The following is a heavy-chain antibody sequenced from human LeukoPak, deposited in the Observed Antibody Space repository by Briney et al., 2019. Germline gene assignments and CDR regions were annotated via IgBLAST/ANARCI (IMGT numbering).Heavy chain of an antibody. D-gene: IGHD6-6*01. J-gene: IGHJ6*02. V-gene: IGHV4-31*03. Sequence: PSQTLSLTCTVSGGSISRSGYYWSWIRQHPGKGLEWIGYIYYSGSTYYNPSLKSRVTISVDTSKNQFSLKLSSVTAADTAVYYCARDLRSSSSSGINYYGMDVWGQGTTVTVSS. CDR3: ARDLRSSSSSGINYYGMDV. CDR1: GGSISRSGYY. CDR2: IYYSGST.